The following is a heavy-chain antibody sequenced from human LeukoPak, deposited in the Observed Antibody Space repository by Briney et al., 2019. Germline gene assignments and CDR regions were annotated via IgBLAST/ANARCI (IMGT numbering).Heavy chain of an antibody. CDR1: GFTFSDAW. CDR3: AKDSRITIFGVVTPTFDY. J-gene: IGHJ4*02. V-gene: IGHV3-15*01. CDR2: IKSKTDGGTT. Sequence: GGSLRLSCAASGFTFSDAWMSWVRQAPGKGLEWVGRIKSKTDGGTTDYAAPVKGRFTISRDNSKNTLYLQMNSLRAEDTAVYYCAKDSRITIFGVVTPTFDYWGQGTLVTVSS. D-gene: IGHD3-3*01.